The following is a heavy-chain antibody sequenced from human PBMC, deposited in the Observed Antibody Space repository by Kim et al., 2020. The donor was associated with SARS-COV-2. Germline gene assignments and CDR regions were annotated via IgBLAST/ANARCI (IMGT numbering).Heavy chain of an antibody. CDR3: ARDGLTITMVPGVMLSNWFEP. CDR1: GGTVSSYA. V-gene: IGHV1-69*13. CDR2: IIPIFGTA. J-gene: IGHJ5*02. D-gene: IGHD3-10*01. Sequence: SVKVSCKASGGTVSSYAISWVRQAPGQGLEWMGWIIPIFGTANYAQKFQGRVTITADESTSTAYMELSSRRSEDTAVYCCARDGLTITMVPGVMLSNWFEPWGQGTLVTVSS.